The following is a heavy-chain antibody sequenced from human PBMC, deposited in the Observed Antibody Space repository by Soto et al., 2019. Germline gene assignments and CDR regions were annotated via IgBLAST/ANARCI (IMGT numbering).Heavy chain of an antibody. V-gene: IGHV1-2*02. CDR2: INPATGAA. J-gene: IGHJ3*02. CDR3: ARGGGVGVAGSAAFDM. CDR1: GYPVTAYY. D-gene: IGHD3-3*01. Sequence: QLHLVQSGAVVKKPGASVTVSCSASGYPVTAYYMHWVRQAPGRGLEWMGGINPATGAAKYTQTFQGMVSLARDTSTSIVLMELSGLTSEDTAVFYCARGGGVGVAGSAAFDMWVQGTLVTVSS.